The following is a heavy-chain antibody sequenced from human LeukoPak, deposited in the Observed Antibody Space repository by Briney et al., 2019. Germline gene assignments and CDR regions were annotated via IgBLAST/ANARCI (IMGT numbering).Heavy chain of an antibody. D-gene: IGHD4-17*01. CDR2: IRNDGSQE. Sequence: GGSLRLSCAASGFPFSSYGMHWVRQAPGKGLEWVAFIRNDGSQEFYADSVKGRFIFSRDNSKNTLYLQMNSLRAEDTAIYYCAKNRGDYDPEYFQHWGQGTLVTVSS. CDR1: GFPFSSYG. CDR3: AKNRGDYDPEYFQH. V-gene: IGHV3-30*02. J-gene: IGHJ1*01.